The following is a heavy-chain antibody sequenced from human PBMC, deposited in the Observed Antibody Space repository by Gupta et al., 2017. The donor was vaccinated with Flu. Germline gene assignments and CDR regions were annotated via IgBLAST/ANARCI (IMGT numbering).Heavy chain of an antibody. CDR1: GFSLRTYA. CDR3: AQDPTGYAFGV. V-gene: IGHV3-23*01. CDR2: ITTSGDRT. J-gene: IGHJ3*01. Sequence: EVQLLESGGGLVQPGGSLRLSCAASGFSLRTYAMGWVRQAPGKGLEWVSAITTSGDRTHYADSVKGRFTISRDNSKNTLYLQMNTLRAEDTAVYYCAQDPTGYAFGVWGQGTMVTVSS.